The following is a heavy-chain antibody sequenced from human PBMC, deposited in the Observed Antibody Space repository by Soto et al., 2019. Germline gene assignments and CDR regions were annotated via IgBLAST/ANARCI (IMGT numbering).Heavy chain of an antibody. CDR3: AKASTYYYYGMDG. D-gene: IGHD2-2*01. CDR2: ISGSGGST. Sequence: EVQLLESGGGLVQPGGSLRLSCAASGFPFSSYAMSWVRQAPGKGLEWVAAISGSGGSTYYADSVKGRFTISRDNSKNTLYLQMNSLRAEDTAVYYCAKASTYYYYGMDGWGQGTTVTVSS. CDR1: GFPFSSYA. J-gene: IGHJ6*02. V-gene: IGHV3-23*01.